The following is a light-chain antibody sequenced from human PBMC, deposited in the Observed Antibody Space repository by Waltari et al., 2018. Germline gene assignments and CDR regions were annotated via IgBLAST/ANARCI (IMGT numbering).Light chain of an antibody. CDR2: EVN. V-gene: IGLV2-23*02. CDR1: SNDVGSYNL. J-gene: IGLJ1*01. CDR3: CSYAGVTTFYV. Sequence: QSALTQPASVSGSPGQSITISCTGTSNDVGSYNLVSWYPQRPGKAPKFIIYEVNRRPSGLSSRFSGSKSGNTASLTISGLQAEDEADYFCCSYAGVTTFYVFGTGTRVTVL.